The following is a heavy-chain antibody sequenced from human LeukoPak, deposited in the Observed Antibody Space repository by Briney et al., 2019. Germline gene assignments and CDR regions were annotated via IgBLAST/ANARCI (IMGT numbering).Heavy chain of an antibody. J-gene: IGHJ4*02. CDR3: ARVPVAAREYFDY. CDR2: INHSGST. Sequence: PSETLSLTRAVYGGSFSGYYWSWIRQPPGKGLEWIGEINHSGSTNYNPSLKSRVTISVDTSKNQFSLKLTSVTPADTAVYYCARVPVAAREYFDYWGQGTLVTVSS. D-gene: IGHD6-19*01. CDR1: GGSFSGYY. V-gene: IGHV4-34*01.